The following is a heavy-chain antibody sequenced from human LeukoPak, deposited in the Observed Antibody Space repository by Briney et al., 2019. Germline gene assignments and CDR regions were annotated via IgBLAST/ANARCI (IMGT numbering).Heavy chain of an antibody. D-gene: IGHD6-19*01. CDR3: ARDSGSSGWYDFGSYYYGMDV. V-gene: IGHV4-4*07. CDR2: IYTSGST. CDR1: GGSISSYY. J-gene: IGHJ6*02. Sequence: PSETLSLTCTVSGGSISSYYWSWIRQPPGKGLEWIGRIYTSGSTNYNPSLKSRVTMSVDTSKNQFSLKLSSVTAADTAVYYCARDSGSSGWYDFGSYYYGMDVWGQGTTVTVSS.